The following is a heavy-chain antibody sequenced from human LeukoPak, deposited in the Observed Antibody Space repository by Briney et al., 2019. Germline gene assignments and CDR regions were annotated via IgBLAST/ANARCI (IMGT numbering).Heavy chain of an antibody. Sequence: GGSLRLSCAASRFTFADYAMHWVRQAPGKGLEWVSDISWNSGSLGYADSVKGRFTISRDNAKNSLYLQMNSLRAEDTALYYCAKDRGATFYYGSGSFDFWGRGTLVTVSS. J-gene: IGHJ4*02. CDR3: AKDRGATFYYGSGSFDF. D-gene: IGHD3-10*01. V-gene: IGHV3-9*01. CDR2: ISWNSGSL. CDR1: RFTFADYA.